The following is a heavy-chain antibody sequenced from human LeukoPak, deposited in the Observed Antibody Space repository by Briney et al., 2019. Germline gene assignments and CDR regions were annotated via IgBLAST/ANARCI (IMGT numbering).Heavy chain of an antibody. J-gene: IGHJ4*02. CDR1: GFTFSSHS. Sequence: GGSLRLSCAASGFTFSSHSMNWVRQAPGKGLEWVSYISSSTSTIYYADSVKGRFTISRDNAKNSLYLQMNSLRAEDTALYYCARGDCSGGSCYLSLTTIDYWGQGTLVTVSS. V-gene: IGHV3-48*01. CDR3: ARGDCSGGSCYLSLTTIDY. CDR2: ISSSTSTI. D-gene: IGHD2-15*01.